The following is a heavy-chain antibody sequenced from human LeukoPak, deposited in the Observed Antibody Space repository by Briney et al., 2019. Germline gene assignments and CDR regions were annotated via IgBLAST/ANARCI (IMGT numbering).Heavy chain of an antibody. CDR1: GFTFSSYW. Sequence: GGSLRLSCAASGFTFSSYWMSWVRQAPGKGLEWVANIKQDGSEKYYVDSVKGRFTISRDNAKNSLYLQMNSLRAEDTAVYYCARDGDTAMVTYYYGMDVWGQGTTVTVSS. CDR3: ARDGDTAMVTYYYGMDV. CDR2: IKQDGSEK. D-gene: IGHD5-18*01. V-gene: IGHV3-7*01. J-gene: IGHJ6*02.